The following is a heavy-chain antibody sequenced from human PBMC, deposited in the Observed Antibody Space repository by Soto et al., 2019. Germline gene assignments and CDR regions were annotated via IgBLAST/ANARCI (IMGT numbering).Heavy chain of an antibody. CDR3: ARMIFGRNVYYFDY. D-gene: IGHD3-3*01. CDR2: ISYDGRDK. J-gene: IGHJ4*02. Sequence: GGSLRLSCAASGFTFNSYGMHWVRQAPGKGLQWVTVISYDGRDKYYSTSLKTRLTISKDTSKNQVVLTMTDMDPVDTATYYCARMIFGRNVYYFDYWGRGTLVTVSS. V-gene: IGHV3-30*03. CDR1: GFTFNSYG.